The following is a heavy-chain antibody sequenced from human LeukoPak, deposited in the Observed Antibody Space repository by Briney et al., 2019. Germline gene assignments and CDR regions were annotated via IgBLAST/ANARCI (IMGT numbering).Heavy chain of an antibody. CDR1: GDSITSYY. CDR2: IYTTGTT. J-gene: IGHJ5*02. D-gene: IGHD3-10*01. V-gene: IGHV4-4*07. CDR3: ARGSVTSMVRGPKGSWFDP. Sequence: SETLSLTCTVSGDSITSYYWSWIRQSAEKGLEWIGRIYTTGTTNYNPSLKGRVTVSVDTSKNQFSLKLSSVTAADTAVYYCARGSVTSMVRGPKGSWFDPWGQGTLVTVSS.